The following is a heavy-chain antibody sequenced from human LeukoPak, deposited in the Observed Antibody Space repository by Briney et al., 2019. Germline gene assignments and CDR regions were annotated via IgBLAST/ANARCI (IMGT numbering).Heavy chain of an antibody. V-gene: IGHV3-23*01. D-gene: IGHD5-12*01. Sequence: GGSLRLSCAASGFTFSTYAMSWVRQAPGKGLEWVTAISGSGGSTYYADSVKGRFTISRDNSKNTLYLQMNSLRAEDTAVYYCAKDRAVATWADAFDIWGQGTMVTVSS. CDR3: AKDRAVATWADAFDI. CDR2: ISGSGGST. J-gene: IGHJ3*02. CDR1: GFTFSTYA.